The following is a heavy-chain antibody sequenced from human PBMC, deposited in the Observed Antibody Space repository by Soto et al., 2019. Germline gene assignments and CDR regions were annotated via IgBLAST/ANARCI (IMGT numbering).Heavy chain of an antibody. V-gene: IGHV4-30-4*01. CDR3: ARDKRITIFGVVIEGDPTDYYGMDV. CDR1: GGSISSGDYY. J-gene: IGHJ6*02. D-gene: IGHD3-3*01. CDR2: IYYSGST. Sequence: QVQLQESGPGLVKPSQTLSLTCTVSGGSISSGDYYWSWIRQPPGKGLEWIGYIYYSGSTYYNPSLKSRVTISVDTSKNQFSLKLSSVTAADTAVYYCARDKRITIFGVVIEGDPTDYYGMDVWGQGTTVTAS.